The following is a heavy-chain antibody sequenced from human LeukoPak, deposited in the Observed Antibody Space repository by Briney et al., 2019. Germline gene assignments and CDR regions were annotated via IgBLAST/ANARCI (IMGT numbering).Heavy chain of an antibody. J-gene: IGHJ4*02. D-gene: IGHD3-10*01. V-gene: IGHV1-18*01. CDR3: ARLAESYYGSGSSPYYFDY. Sequence: ASVKVSCKASGYTFTSYGISWVRQAPGQGLEWMGWISAYNGNTNYAQKLQGRVTMTTDTSTSTAYMELRSLRSDDTAVYYCARLAESYYGSGSSPYYFDYWGQGTLVTVSS. CDR1: GYTFTSYG. CDR2: ISAYNGNT.